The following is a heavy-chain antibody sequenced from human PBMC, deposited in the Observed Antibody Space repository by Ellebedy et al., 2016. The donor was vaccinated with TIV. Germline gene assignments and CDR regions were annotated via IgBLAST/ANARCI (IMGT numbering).Heavy chain of an antibody. Sequence: PGGSLRLSCAASGFTFSDYYMSWVRQAPGKGLEWVSAISGSDGSTSYADSVKGRFTISRDNSKNTLYLQMNSLRAEDTAVYYCAKLYPAHQEMSSGSYYDYWGQGTLVTVSS. D-gene: IGHD1-26*01. CDR3: AKLYPAHQEMSSGSYYDY. CDR1: GFTFSDYY. CDR2: ISGSDGST. J-gene: IGHJ4*02. V-gene: IGHV3-23*01.